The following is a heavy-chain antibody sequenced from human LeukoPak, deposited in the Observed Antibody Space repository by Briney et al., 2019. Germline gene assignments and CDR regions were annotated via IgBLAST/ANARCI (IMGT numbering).Heavy chain of an antibody. CDR3: ARLSSTTVTTSEGMDV. CDR2: IYPGDSDT. J-gene: IGHJ6*02. V-gene: IGHV5-51*01. Sequence: ESLKISCKGSGYSFTSYWIGWVRQMPGKGLEWMGIIYPGDSDTRYSPSFQGQVTISADKSISTAYLQWSSLKASDTAMYYCARLSSTTVTTSEGMDVWGQGTTVTVSS. D-gene: IGHD4-11*01. CDR1: GYSFTSYW.